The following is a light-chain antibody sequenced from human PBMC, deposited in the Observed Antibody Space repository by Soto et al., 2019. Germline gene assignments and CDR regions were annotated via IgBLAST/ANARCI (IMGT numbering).Light chain of an antibody. J-gene: IGLJ3*02. CDR2: EVT. CDR1: SSDVGAYKY. CDR3: TSYVGNDIWV. Sequence: QSVLTQPPSASGSPGQSVTISCTGTSSDVGAYKYVSWYQQYPGKAPKLRIYEVTKRASGVPDRFSGSKSGNTASLTVSGLQAEDEADYYCTSYVGNDIWVFGGGTKLAVL. V-gene: IGLV2-8*01.